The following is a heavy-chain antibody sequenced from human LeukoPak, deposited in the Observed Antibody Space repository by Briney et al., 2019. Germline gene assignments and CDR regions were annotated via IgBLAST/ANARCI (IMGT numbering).Heavy chain of an antibody. D-gene: IGHD6-19*01. Sequence: GGSLRLSCAASGFTFTSHSMSWVRQAPGKGLAWVSAISSSGHVTFYADSVKGRFTVSRDQSQNTLFLQMSSLRADDTAVYYCAKHRLPVAGSPSKNPTAYFEDWGQGILVTVSS. J-gene: IGHJ4*02. CDR1: GFTFTSHS. V-gene: IGHV3-23*01. CDR3: AKHRLPVAGSPSKNPTAYFED. CDR2: ISSSGHVT.